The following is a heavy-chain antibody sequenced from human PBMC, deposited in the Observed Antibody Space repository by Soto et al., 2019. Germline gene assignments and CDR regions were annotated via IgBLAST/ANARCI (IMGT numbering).Heavy chain of an antibody. CDR1: GGSISSYY. J-gene: IGHJ4*02. D-gene: IGHD1-26*01. Sequence: SETLSLTCTVSGGSISSYYWSWIRQPPGKGLEWIGYIYYSGSTNYNPSLKSRVTISVDTSKNQFSLKLSSVTAADTAVYYCASGIVGATSDYYFDYWGQGTLVTVSS. V-gene: IGHV4-59*01. CDR3: ASGIVGATSDYYFDY. CDR2: IYYSGST.